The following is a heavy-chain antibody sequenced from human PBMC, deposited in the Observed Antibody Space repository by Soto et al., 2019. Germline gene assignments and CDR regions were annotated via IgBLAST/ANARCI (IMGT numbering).Heavy chain of an antibody. Sequence: CTVSGDSINSDYYYWSWIRQPPGKGLEWIGYIYYSGSTNYNPSLKSRVTISVDTSKNQFSLKLSSVTAADTAVYYCARDRGYYDSSGYFDYWGQGTLVTVSS. CDR2: IYYSGST. J-gene: IGHJ4*02. D-gene: IGHD3-22*01. V-gene: IGHV4-61*01. CDR3: ARDRGYYDSSGYFDY. CDR1: GDSINSDYYY.